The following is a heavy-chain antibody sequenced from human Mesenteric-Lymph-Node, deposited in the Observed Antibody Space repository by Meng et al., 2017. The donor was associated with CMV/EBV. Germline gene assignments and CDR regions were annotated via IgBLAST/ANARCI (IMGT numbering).Heavy chain of an antibody. J-gene: IGHJ4*02. CDR3: VRDMFGVEDY. V-gene: IGHV3-74*03. D-gene: IGHD3-3*02. CDR1: GFTFSSYW. CDR2: INEDGRTT. Sequence: LSCAASGFTFSSYWMHWVRQAPGKGLVWVSRINEDGRTTTHADSVKGRFTISRDNAKNTLYLQMNSLRVEDTAVYYCVRDMFGVEDYWGQGSLVTVSS.